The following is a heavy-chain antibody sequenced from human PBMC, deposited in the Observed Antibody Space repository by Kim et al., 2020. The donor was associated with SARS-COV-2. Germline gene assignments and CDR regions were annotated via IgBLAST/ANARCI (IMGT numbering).Heavy chain of an antibody. Sequence: ASVKVSCKASGYSFSDYYIHWVRQAPGQGLEWMGWVNPKSGGTNFAHRFQGGVTLTRDTSISTAYMELTRLTSDDTAVYYCARGGSYCSATSCYDAFDSWGQGTLVTVSS. V-gene: IGHV1-2*07. CDR1: GYSFSDYY. J-gene: IGHJ4*02. CDR2: VNPKSGGT. CDR3: ARGGSYCSATSCYDAFDS. D-gene: IGHD2-2*01.